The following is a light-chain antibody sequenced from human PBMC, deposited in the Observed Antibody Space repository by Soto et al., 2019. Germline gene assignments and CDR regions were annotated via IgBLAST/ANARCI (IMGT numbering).Light chain of an antibody. Sequence: QSVLAQPASVSGSPGQSITIYCTGTSSDVGGYDYVSWYQQHPGKVPKLMIYEVSHRPSGVSNRFSGSKSGNTASLTISGLQPEDEADYYCKSYANDANYVFGTGTKLT. J-gene: IGLJ1*01. V-gene: IGLV2-14*01. CDR3: KSYANDANYV. CDR1: SSDVGGYDY. CDR2: EVS.